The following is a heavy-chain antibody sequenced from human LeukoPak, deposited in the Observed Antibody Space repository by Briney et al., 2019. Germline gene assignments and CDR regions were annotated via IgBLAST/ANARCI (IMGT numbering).Heavy chain of an antibody. CDR1: GGSISGGFYY. CDR2: IYYSGST. V-gene: IGHV4-31*03. J-gene: IGHJ4*02. D-gene: IGHD3-10*01. CDR3: GGGGGVSGSYYPESFDY. Sequence: PSETLSLTCTVSGGSISGGFYYWTWIRLHPGKGLEWIGYIYYSGSTYYNPSLKSRVTISIETSKNQFSLKLSSVTAAATVFYYGGGGGGVSGSYYPESFDYWGQGTLVTVSS.